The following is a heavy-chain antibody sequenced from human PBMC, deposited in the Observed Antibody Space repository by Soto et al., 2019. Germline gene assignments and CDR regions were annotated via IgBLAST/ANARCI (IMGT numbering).Heavy chain of an antibody. V-gene: IGHV4-59*01. D-gene: IGHD2-2*01. J-gene: IGHJ4*02. CDR3: SRIVVPAAMEARYDN. Sequence: SAIPPPLCPVAGGSISCYYWSWVRPPTGKGLEWVGYIYYSGSTNYNPSLKSRVTISVDTSKNQFSLKLSSVTAADTAVDDGSRIVVPAAMEARYDNSGQRTRLTVS. CDR1: GGSISCYY. CDR2: IYYSGST.